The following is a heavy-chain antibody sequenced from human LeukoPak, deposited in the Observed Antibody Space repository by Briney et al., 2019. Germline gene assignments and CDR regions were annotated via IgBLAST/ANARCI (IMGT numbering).Heavy chain of an antibody. Sequence: GGSLRLSCAASGFTFSSHAMSWVRQAPGKGLEWVSAISGSGGSTYYADSVKGRFTISRDNSKNTLYLQMNSLRAEDTAVYYCANSLTVKNYFDYWGQGTLVTVSS. CDR1: GFTFSSHA. D-gene: IGHD4-17*01. J-gene: IGHJ4*02. CDR3: ANSLTVKNYFDY. V-gene: IGHV3-23*01. CDR2: ISGSGGST.